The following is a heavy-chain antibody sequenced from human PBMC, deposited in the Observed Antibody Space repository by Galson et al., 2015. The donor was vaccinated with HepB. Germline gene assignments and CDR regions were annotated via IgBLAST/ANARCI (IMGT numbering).Heavy chain of an antibody. J-gene: IGHJ5*01. Sequence: SLRLSCAASGFTFSSYSMNWVRQAPGKGLEWVSYISSGSSTIYYADSVKGRFTISRDNAKNSMYLQMNSLRDDDTAVYYCARDPPNDSWGQGTLVTVSS. V-gene: IGHV3-48*02. CDR3: ARDPPNDS. CDR2: ISSGSSTI. CDR1: GFTFSSYS.